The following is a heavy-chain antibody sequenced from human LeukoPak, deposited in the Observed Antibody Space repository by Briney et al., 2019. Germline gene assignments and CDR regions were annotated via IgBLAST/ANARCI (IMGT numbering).Heavy chain of an antibody. Sequence: GGSLRRSCAASGFSFSTHWMSWFRQAPGKGLEWVALIKQDGSVIHYVDSVKGRFTISRDNAKNSLSLQMNSLRADDTAVYYCAGDEGWTFDIWGQGTKVTVSS. CDR2: IKQDGSVI. J-gene: IGHJ3*02. V-gene: IGHV3-7*01. CDR1: GFSFSTHW. D-gene: IGHD5-24*01. CDR3: AGDEGWTFDI.